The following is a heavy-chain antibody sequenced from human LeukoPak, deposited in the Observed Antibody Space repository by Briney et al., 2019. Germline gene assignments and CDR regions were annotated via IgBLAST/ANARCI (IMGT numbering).Heavy chain of an antibody. D-gene: IGHD1-26*01. CDR2: ISGRSNDI. Sequence: GGCLRLSCVASGFSFSDYYMGWLRQAPGKGLEWLSYISGRSNDINYADSVRGRFTISRDNAKNSLYLQMTSLRGEDTAVYYCVGGPQSREAAYWGQGTLVTVSS. CDR3: VGGPQSREAAY. CDR1: GFSFSDYY. V-gene: IGHV3-11*06. J-gene: IGHJ4*02.